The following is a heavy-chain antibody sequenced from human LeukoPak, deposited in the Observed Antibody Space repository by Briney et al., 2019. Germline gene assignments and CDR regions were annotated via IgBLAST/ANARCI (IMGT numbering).Heavy chain of an antibody. V-gene: IGHV4-59*08. Sequence: SETLSLTCTVSGGSISSYYWSWIRQPPGKGLEWIGYIYYSGSTNYNPSLKSRVTISVDTSKNQFSLKLSPVTAADAAVYYCARHQAIYGYVLLSFDPWGQGTLVTVSS. J-gene: IGHJ5*02. CDR1: GGSISSYY. D-gene: IGHD5-18*01. CDR3: ARHQAIYGYVLLSFDP. CDR2: IYYSGST.